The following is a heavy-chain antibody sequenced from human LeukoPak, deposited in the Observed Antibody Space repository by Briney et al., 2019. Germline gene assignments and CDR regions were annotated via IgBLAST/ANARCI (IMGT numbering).Heavy chain of an antibody. J-gene: IGHJ4*02. CDR2: INRDGSST. V-gene: IGHV3-74*01. D-gene: IGHD3-10*01. CDR3: ARDYNFDY. Sequence: GGSLRLSCAASGFTFNNYAMTWVRQAPGKGLVWVSRINRDGSSTSYADSVKGRLTISRDNAKNTLYLQMNSLGAEDTAVYYCARDYNFDYWGQGTLVTVSS. CDR1: GFTFNNYA.